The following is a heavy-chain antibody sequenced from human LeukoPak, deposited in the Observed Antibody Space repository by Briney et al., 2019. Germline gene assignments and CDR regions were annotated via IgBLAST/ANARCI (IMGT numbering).Heavy chain of an antibody. CDR2: ISSSSSYT. Sequence: PGGSLRLSCAASGFTFSDYYMSWIRQAPGKGLEWVSYISSSSSYTNYADSVKGRFTISRDNAKNSLYLQMNSLGAEDTAVYYCARDQITYYYGSGSYRNYADYWGQGTLVTVSS. J-gene: IGHJ4*02. CDR3: ARDQITYYYGSGSYRNYADY. D-gene: IGHD3-10*01. V-gene: IGHV3-11*05. CDR1: GFTFSDYY.